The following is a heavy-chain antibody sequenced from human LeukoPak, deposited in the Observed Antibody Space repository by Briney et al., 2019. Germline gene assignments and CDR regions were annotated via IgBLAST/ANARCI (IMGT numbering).Heavy chain of an antibody. CDR1: GFTFSSYA. J-gene: IGHJ5*02. D-gene: IGHD6-13*01. V-gene: IGHV3-30-3*01. CDR3: ARPIAAVVGNWFDP. Sequence: PGRSLRLSCAASGFTFSSYAMHWVRQAPGKGLEWVAVISYDGSNKYYAHSVKGRFTISRDNSKNTLYLQMNSLRAEDTAVYYCARPIAAVVGNWFDPWGQGTLVTVS. CDR2: ISYDGSNK.